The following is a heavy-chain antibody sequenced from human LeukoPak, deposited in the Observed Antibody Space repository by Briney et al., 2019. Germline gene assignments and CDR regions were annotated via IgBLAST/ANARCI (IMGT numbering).Heavy chain of an antibody. CDR3: ARVPEPFYGMDV. CDR2: INPKSGVT. D-gene: IGHD1-14*01. J-gene: IGHJ6*02. CDR1: GYTFTDYY. Sequence: ASVKVSCKASGYTFTDYYMHWVRQAPGQGLEWMGWINPKSGVTNYAQNLQGRVTLTRDTSISTAYMELSRLRSDDTAVYYCARVPEPFYGMDVWGQGTTVTVSS. V-gene: IGHV1-2*02.